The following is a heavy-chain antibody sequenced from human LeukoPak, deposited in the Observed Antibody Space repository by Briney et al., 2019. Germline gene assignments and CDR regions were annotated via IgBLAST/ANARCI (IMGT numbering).Heavy chain of an antibody. CDR3: ARALFWSGYYIRAFDI. Sequence: PSETLSLTCAVYGGSFSGYYWSWIRQPPGKGLEWIGEINHSGSANYNPSLKSRVTISVDTSKNQFSLKLSSVTAADTAVYYCARALFWSGYYIRAFDIWGQGTMVTVSS. J-gene: IGHJ3*02. CDR1: GGSFSGYY. V-gene: IGHV4-34*01. D-gene: IGHD3-3*01. CDR2: INHSGSA.